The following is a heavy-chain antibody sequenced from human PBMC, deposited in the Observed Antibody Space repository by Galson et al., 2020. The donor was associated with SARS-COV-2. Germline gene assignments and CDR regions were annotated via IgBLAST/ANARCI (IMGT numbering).Heavy chain of an antibody. V-gene: IGHV1-3*01. CDR1: GYSLTDYA. Sequence: ASVKVSCKTSGYSLTDYAMHWVRRDPGQRLEWMGWINAGSDDTKYSQKFQGRLTITRDISASTYYMELNSLSSEDTAVYYCAGDRHIGWLDNWGQGTRVIVSS. J-gene: IGHJ4*02. D-gene: IGHD6-19*01. CDR3: AGDRHIGWLDN. CDR2: INAGSDDT.